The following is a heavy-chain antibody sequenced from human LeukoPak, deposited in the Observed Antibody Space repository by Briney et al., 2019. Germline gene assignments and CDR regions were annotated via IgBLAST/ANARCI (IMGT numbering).Heavy chain of an antibody. CDR3: ARSSSWYWLDY. D-gene: IGHD6-13*01. CDR2: INPSGGST. J-gene: IGHJ4*02. V-gene: IGHV1-46*01. Sequence: GESLKVSCKASGYTFTSYYMHWVRQAPGQGLEWMGIINPSGGSTSYAQKFQGRVTMTRDTSTSTVYMELSSLRSEDTAVYYCARSSSWYWLDYWGQGTLVTVSS. CDR1: GYTFTSYY.